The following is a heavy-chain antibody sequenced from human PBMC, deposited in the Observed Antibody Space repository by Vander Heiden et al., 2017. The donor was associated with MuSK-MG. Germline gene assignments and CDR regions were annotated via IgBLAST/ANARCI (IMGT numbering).Heavy chain of an antibody. V-gene: IGHV3-15*01. CDR3: TTGRII. CDR1: EFPFSNSW. Sequence: EVQLLDSGGGLVKPGGSLRLSCAASEFPFSNSWMSWGRQAAGKGLEWVGRNKSKTDGGTTDYAAPVKGRLTISRDDSKNTLYLQKNSMKTEDTAVYDCTTGRIIWGQGTMVTVSS. CDR2: NKSKTDGGTT. J-gene: IGHJ3*02.